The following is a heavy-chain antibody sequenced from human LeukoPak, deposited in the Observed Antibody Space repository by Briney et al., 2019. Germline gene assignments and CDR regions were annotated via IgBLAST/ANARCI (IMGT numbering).Heavy chain of an antibody. Sequence: GGSLRLSCAASGFTFSSYAMSWVRQAPGKGLEWVSAISGSGGSTYYADSVKGRFTISRDNSKNTLYLQMNGLRAEDTAVYYCAKHPYGSGSPGPNYYFDYWGQGTLVTVSS. CDR2: ISGSGGST. V-gene: IGHV3-23*01. CDR1: GFTFSSYA. D-gene: IGHD3-10*01. J-gene: IGHJ4*02. CDR3: AKHPYGSGSPGPNYYFDY.